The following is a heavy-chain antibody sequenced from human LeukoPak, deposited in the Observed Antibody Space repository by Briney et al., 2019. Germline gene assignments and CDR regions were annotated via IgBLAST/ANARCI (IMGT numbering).Heavy chain of an antibody. D-gene: IGHD6-13*01. Sequence: SVKVSCKASGGTFDMYVVTWVRQAPGQGLECMGRIIPMLGIPNYAQNFQGRVTISADKSTSTVYMELSSLRSDDTAVYYCARGHIAAAGDYWGQGTLVTVSS. CDR1: GGTFDMYV. V-gene: IGHV1-69*04. CDR2: IIPMLGIP. CDR3: ARGHIAAAGDY. J-gene: IGHJ4*02.